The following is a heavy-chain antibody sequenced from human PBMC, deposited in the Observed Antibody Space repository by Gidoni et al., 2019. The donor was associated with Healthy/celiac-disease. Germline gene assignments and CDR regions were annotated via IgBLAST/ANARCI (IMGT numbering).Heavy chain of an antibody. CDR2: ISYDGSNK. Sequence: QVQLVESGGGVVQPGRSLRLSCAASGFTLSSYGMHWVRQAPGKGLEWVAVISYDGSNKYYADAVKGRFTISRDNSKNTLYLQMNSLRAEDTAVYYCAKDFADSIAVAGISSNYFDYWGQGTLVTVSS. J-gene: IGHJ4*02. CDR1: GFTLSSYG. D-gene: IGHD6-19*01. V-gene: IGHV3-30*18. CDR3: AKDFADSIAVAGISSNYFDY.